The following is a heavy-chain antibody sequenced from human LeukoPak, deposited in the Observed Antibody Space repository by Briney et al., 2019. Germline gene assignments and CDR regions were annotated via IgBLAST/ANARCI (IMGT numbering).Heavy chain of an antibody. J-gene: IGHJ4*02. CDR1: GGSISSYY. CDR2: ISDIGSI. Sequence: PSETLSLTCTVSGGSISSYYWSWIRQPPGKGLEWIAYISDIGSINYNPSLKSRVTISVDTSKNQFSLKLSSVTAADTAVYYCARGMVGCSGGSCRFFDYWGQGTLVTVSS. CDR3: ARGMVGCSGGSCRFFDY. V-gene: IGHV4-59*12. D-gene: IGHD2-15*01.